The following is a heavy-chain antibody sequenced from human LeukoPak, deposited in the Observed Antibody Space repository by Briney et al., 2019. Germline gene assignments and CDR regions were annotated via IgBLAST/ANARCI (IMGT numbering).Heavy chain of an antibody. V-gene: IGHV3-23*01. J-gene: IGHJ4*02. CDR3: AKGGYYGSGRPDY. CDR1: GFTFSSYA. CDR2: ISDSGGST. D-gene: IGHD3-10*01. Sequence: GGSLRLSCAASGFTFSSYAMSWVRQAPGKGLEWVSAISDSGGSTYYADSVKGRFTISRDNPKNTLYLQMTSLRAEDTAVYYCAKGGYYGSGRPDYWGKGTLVTVSS.